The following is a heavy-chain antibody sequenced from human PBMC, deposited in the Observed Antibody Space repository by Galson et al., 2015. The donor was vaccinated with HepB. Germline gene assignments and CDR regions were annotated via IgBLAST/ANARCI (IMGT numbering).Heavy chain of an antibody. CDR3: ARGTATGLLLY. D-gene: IGHD2-21*02. Sequence: SLRLSCAASGFTFSSYWMSWVRQAPGKGLEWVANIKQDGSEKYYVDSVKGRFTISRDNAKNSLYLRMNSLRAEDTAVYYCARGTATGLLLYWGQGTLVTVSS. CDR2: IKQDGSEK. V-gene: IGHV3-7*01. CDR1: GFTFSSYW. J-gene: IGHJ4*02.